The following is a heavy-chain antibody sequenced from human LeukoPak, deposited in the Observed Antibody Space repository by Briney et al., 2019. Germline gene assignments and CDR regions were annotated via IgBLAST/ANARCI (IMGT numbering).Heavy chain of an antibody. CDR2: IIPIFGTA. CDR1: GGTFSSYA. Sequence: SVKVSCKASGGTFSSYAISWVRQAPGQGLEWMGGIIPIFGTANYAQKFQGRVTITADKSTSTAYMELSSLRSEDTAVYSCARERLRRYFDYSGQGTLVTPSS. D-gene: IGHD5-12*01. V-gene: IGHV1-69*06. J-gene: IGHJ4*02. CDR3: ARERLRRYFDY.